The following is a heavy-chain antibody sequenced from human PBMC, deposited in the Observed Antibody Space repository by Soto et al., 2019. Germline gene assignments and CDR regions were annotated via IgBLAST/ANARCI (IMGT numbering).Heavy chain of an antibody. CDR3: ARVTWFYGMDV. J-gene: IGHJ6*02. Sequence: PSETLSLTCTVSGGSISSYYWSWIRQPPGKGLEWIGYIYYSGSTNYNPSLKSRVTISVDTSKNQFSLKLSSVTAADTAVYYCARVTWFYGMDVCGQGTTVTVS. D-gene: IGHD3-9*01. CDR1: GGSISSYY. CDR2: IYYSGST. V-gene: IGHV4-59*01.